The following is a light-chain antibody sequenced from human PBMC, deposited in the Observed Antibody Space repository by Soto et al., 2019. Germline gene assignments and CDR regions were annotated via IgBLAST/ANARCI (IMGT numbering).Light chain of an antibody. J-gene: IGKJ1*01. CDR2: GAS. V-gene: IGKV3D-20*02. CDR3: QRRSNWSTT. Sequence: EIVLTQSPGTLSLSPGERATLSCRASQSVSNNYLAWYQHKPGQAPRLLIYGASSRATGIPARFSGSGSGTDFTLTISSLEPEDFAVYYCQRRSNWSTTFGQGTKV. CDR1: QSVSNNY.